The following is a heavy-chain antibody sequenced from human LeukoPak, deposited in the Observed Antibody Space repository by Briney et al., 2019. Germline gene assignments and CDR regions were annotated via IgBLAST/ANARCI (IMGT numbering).Heavy chain of an antibody. CDR3: ARVLRDSSGYFYWYFDL. V-gene: IGHV4-38-2*02. D-gene: IGHD3-22*01. CDR1: GYSISSGYY. Sequence: PSETLSLTCTVSGYSISSGYYWGWLRQPPGKGLEWIGSIWHSGSTYYNPSLKSRVTISVDTSKNQFSLKLSSVTAADTAVYYCARVLRDSSGYFYWYFDLWGRGTLVTVSS. J-gene: IGHJ2*01. CDR2: IWHSGST.